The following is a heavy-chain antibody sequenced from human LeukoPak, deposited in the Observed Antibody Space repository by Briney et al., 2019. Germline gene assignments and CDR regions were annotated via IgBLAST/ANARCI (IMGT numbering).Heavy chain of an antibody. CDR1: GGTFSSYA. CDR3: ARLGRFLEWGNWFDP. V-gene: IGHV1-69*01. CDR2: IIPIFGTA. J-gene: IGHJ5*02. D-gene: IGHD3-3*01. Sequence: ASVKVPCKASGGTFSSYAISWVRQAPGQGLEWMGGIIPIFGTANYAQKFQGRVTITADESTSTAYMELSSLRSEDTAVYYCARLGRFLEWGNWFDPWGQGTLVTVSS.